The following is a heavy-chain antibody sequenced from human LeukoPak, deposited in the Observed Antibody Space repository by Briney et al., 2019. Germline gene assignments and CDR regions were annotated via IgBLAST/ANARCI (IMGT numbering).Heavy chain of an antibody. CDR1: GGSISSYY. V-gene: IGHV4-4*07. Sequence: PSETPSLTCTVSGGSISSYYWSWIRQPAGKGLEWIGRIYTSGSTNYNPSLKSRVTMSVDTSKNQFSLKLSSVTAADTAVYYCARVRVGSNWNYGSFDYWGQGTLVTVSS. CDR2: IYTSGST. CDR3: ARVRVGSNWNYGSFDY. J-gene: IGHJ4*02. D-gene: IGHD1-7*01.